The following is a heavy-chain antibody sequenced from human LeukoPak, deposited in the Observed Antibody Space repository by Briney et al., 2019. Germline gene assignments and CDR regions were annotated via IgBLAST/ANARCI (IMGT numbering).Heavy chain of an antibody. Sequence: GASVKVSCKASGYTFTSYYMHWVRQAPGQGLEWMGIINPSGGSTSYAQKFQGRVTMTRDTSTSTVYMELSSLRSEDTAVYYCVRGWWGTDYGWTNWFDPWGQGTLVTVSS. CDR3: VRGWWGTDYGWTNWFDP. CDR2: INPSGGST. J-gene: IGHJ5*02. V-gene: IGHV1-46*01. CDR1: GYTFTSYY. D-gene: IGHD4-17*01.